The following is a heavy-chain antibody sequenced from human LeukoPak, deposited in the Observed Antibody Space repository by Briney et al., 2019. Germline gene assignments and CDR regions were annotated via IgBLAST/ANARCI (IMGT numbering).Heavy chain of an antibody. Sequence: PGGSLRLSCAASGFTFSSYGMHWVRQAPGKGLEWVAVISYDGSNKYYADSVKGRFTISRDNSKNTLYLQMNSLRAEDTAAYYCAKVLYSGYDYYFDYWGQGTLVTVSS. CDR3: AKVLYSGYDYYFDY. V-gene: IGHV3-30*18. D-gene: IGHD5-12*01. J-gene: IGHJ4*02. CDR2: ISYDGSNK. CDR1: GFTFSSYG.